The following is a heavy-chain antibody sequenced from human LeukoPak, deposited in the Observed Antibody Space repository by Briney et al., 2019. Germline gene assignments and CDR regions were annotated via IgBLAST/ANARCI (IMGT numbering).Heavy chain of an antibody. CDR1: GFTFDDYG. J-gene: IGHJ5*01. CDR2: ISWNSGNI. Sequence: GGSLRLSCAASGFTFDDYGMHWVRQPPGKGLEWVSGISWNSGNIGYADSVKGRFTISRDNAKNSLYLQMDILRPEDTAFYYCAKVDGYNSGWYDSWGQGTLVTVSS. D-gene: IGHD6-19*01. V-gene: IGHV3-9*01. CDR3: AKVDGYNSGWYDS.